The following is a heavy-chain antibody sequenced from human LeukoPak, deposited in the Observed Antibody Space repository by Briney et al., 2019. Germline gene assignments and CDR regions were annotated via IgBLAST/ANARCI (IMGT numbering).Heavy chain of an antibody. V-gene: IGHV3-20*04. Sequence: PGGSLRLSCAASGFTFDDYGMSWVRQAPGKGLEWVSGINRNGGSTGYADSVKGRFTISRDNAKNSLYLQMNSLRAEDTALYYCAKDSAAVTEMGYFDYWGQGTLVIVSS. CDR2: INRNGGST. CDR1: GFTFDDYG. CDR3: AKDSAAVTEMGYFDY. D-gene: IGHD5-18*01. J-gene: IGHJ4*02.